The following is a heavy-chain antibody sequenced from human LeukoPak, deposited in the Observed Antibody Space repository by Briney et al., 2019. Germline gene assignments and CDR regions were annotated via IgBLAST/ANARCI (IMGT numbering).Heavy chain of an antibody. CDR1: GFTFGDYA. Sequence: GGSLRLSCTASGFTFGDYAMSWFRQAPGKGLEWVSSISSSSSYIYYADSVKGRFTISRDNAKNSLYLQMNSLRAEDTAVYYCARAGYSYGYNWFDPWGQGTLVTVSS. CDR2: ISSSSSYI. J-gene: IGHJ5*02. D-gene: IGHD5-18*01. V-gene: IGHV3-21*01. CDR3: ARAGYSYGYNWFDP.